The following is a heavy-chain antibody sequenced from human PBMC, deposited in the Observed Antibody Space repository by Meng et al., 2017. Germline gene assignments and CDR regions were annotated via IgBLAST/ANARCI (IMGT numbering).Heavy chain of an antibody. Sequence: GESLKISCAASGFTFSSYEMNWVRQAPGKGLEWISYIHSSGSTVEYADSVKGRFTTARDNAENSLYLQMNSLRAEDTAVYYCAKTGLNYGSGSPWDDYWGQGTLVTVSS. CDR3: AKTGLNYGSGSPWDDY. D-gene: IGHD3-10*01. CDR2: IHSSGSTV. CDR1: GFTFSSYE. V-gene: IGHV3-48*03. J-gene: IGHJ4*02.